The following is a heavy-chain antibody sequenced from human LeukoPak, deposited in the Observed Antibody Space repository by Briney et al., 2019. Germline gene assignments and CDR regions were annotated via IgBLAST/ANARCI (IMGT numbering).Heavy chain of an antibody. CDR2: ISYDGSNE. Sequence: GGSLRLSCAASGFTFSSYVMHWVRQAPGKGLEWVAIISYDGSNEYYADSVKGRFTISRDNSKNTLYLQMNSLRAADTAVYYCARDSGSPNYYFDYWGQGTLVTVSS. J-gene: IGHJ4*02. CDR3: ARDSGSPNYYFDY. CDR1: GFTFSSYV. D-gene: IGHD1-26*01. V-gene: IGHV3-30*04.